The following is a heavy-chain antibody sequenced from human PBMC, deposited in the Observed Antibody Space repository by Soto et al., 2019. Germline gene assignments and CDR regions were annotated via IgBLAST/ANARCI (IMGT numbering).Heavy chain of an antibody. D-gene: IGHD3-16*01. CDR1: GFTFSSYD. CDR3: ARAPKGGPHYYYYYMDV. CDR2: IGTAGDT. Sequence: PGGSLRLSCAASGFTFSSYDMHWVRQATGKGLEWVSAIGTAGDTYYPGSVKGRFTISRENANNSLYLQMNRLRAGDTAVYYCARAPKGGPHYYYYYMDVWGKGTTVTVSS. J-gene: IGHJ6*03. V-gene: IGHV3-13*01.